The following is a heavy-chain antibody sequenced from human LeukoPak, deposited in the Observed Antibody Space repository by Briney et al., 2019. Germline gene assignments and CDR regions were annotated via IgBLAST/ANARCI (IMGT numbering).Heavy chain of an antibody. Sequence: GASVKVSCKASGGTFSSYAISWVRQAPGEGLEWMGGIIPIFGTANYAQKFQGRVTITADKSTSTAHMELSSLRSEDTAVYYCASWLPSSGWYLGAFDIWGQGTMVTVSS. D-gene: IGHD6-19*01. J-gene: IGHJ3*02. CDR3: ASWLPSSGWYLGAFDI. CDR1: GGTFSSYA. V-gene: IGHV1-69*06. CDR2: IIPIFGTA.